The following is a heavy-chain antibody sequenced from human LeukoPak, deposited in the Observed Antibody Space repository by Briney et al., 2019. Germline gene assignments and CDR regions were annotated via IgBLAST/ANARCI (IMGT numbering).Heavy chain of an antibody. J-gene: IGHJ6*03. V-gene: IGHV6-1*01. CDR2: TYYRSKWYN. CDR1: GDSVSRNSVA. CDR3: ARSPDPYMGYSYYHMDV. D-gene: IGHD2-21*01. Sequence: SQTLSLTCVISGDSVSRNSVAWNWIRQSPSRGLEWLGRTYYRSKWYNDYAVSVKSRITINPDTSKRQFSLQLEYVTPEDTAVYYCARSPDPYMGYSYYHMDVWGKGTTVTVSS.